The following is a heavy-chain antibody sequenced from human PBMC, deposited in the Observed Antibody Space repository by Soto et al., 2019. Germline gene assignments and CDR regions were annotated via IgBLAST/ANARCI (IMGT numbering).Heavy chain of an antibody. CDR2: IYHSGST. CDR1: GYSISSGYY. Sequence: NPSETLSLTCGVSGYSISSGYYWGWIRQRPGKGLEWIGSIYHSGSTYYNPSLKSRVTISVDTSKNQFSLKLSSVTAADTAVYYCAREGPTYYDSSGYYFDYWGQGTLVTVSS. D-gene: IGHD3-22*01. J-gene: IGHJ4*02. CDR3: AREGPTYYDSSGYYFDY. V-gene: IGHV4-38-2*02.